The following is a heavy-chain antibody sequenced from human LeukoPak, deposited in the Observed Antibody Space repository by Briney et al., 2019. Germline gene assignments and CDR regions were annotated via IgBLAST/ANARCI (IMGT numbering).Heavy chain of an antibody. D-gene: IGHD3-22*01. CDR1: GGSISSGGYY. Sequence: PSQTLSLTCTVSGGSISSGGYYWSWIRQPPGKGLEWIGYIYHSGSTYYNPSLKSRVTISVDRSKNQFSLKLSSVTAADTAVYYCARGYYYDSSWYFDLWGRGTLVTVSS. CDR3: ARGYYYDSSWYFDL. V-gene: IGHV4-30-2*01. CDR2: IYHSGST. J-gene: IGHJ2*01.